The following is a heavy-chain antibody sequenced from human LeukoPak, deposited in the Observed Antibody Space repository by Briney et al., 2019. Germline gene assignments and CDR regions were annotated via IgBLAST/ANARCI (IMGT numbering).Heavy chain of an antibody. Sequence: SETLSLTCAVYGGSFSSYYWSWIRQPPGKGLEWIGYIYYSGSTNYNPSIKSRVTISVDTSKNQFSLKLSSVTAADTAVYYCARTYYDYVWGSYRYYYYYMDVWGKGTTVTISS. J-gene: IGHJ6*03. CDR2: IYYSGST. D-gene: IGHD3-16*02. CDR3: ARTYYDYVWGSYRYYYYYMDV. V-gene: IGHV4-59*01. CDR1: GGSFSSYY.